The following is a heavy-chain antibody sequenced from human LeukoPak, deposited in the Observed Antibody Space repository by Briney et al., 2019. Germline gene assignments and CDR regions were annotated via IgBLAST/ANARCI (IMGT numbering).Heavy chain of an antibody. CDR3: ARADRCSSTSCYTRYYYMDV. V-gene: IGHV1-18*01. CDR1: GYTFTSYG. J-gene: IGHJ6*03. CDR2: ISAYNGNT. Sequence: GASVKVSCKASGYTFTSYGISWVRQAPGQGLEWMGWISAYNGNTNYAQKLQGRVTMTTDTSTSTAYMELSSLRSEDTAVYYCARADRCSSTSCYTRYYYMDVWGKGTTVTVSS. D-gene: IGHD2-2*02.